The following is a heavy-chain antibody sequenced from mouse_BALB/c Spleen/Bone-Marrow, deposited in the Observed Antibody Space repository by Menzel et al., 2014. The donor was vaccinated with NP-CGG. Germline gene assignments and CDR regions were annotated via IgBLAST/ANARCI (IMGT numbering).Heavy chain of an antibody. CDR2: IDPSDSYT. J-gene: IGHJ2*01. V-gene: IGHV1-69*02. CDR3: ARGLYGNSGY. CDR1: GYTFXSYW. D-gene: IGHD2-1*01. Sequence: QVQLKESGAELVKPGASVKLSCKASGYTFXSYWMHWVKQRPGQGLEWIGEIDPSDSYTNYNQKFKGKATLSVDKSSSTAYMQLSSLTSEDSAVYYCARGLYGNSGYWGQGTTLTVSS.